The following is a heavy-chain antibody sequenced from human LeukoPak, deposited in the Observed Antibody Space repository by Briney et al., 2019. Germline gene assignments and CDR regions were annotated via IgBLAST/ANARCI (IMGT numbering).Heavy chain of an antibody. CDR3: ARRRYYDSTGYLD. V-gene: IGHV4-39*02. CDR1: SGSISSSSYY. D-gene: IGHD3-22*01. Sequence: SETLSLTCTISSGSISSSSYYWGWLRQPPGKGLEWIADIYYSGSTYYNPSLKSRVSISIDTSNNHFSLRLSSVTAADTALYYCARRRYYDSTGYLDWGQGTLVTVSS. CDR2: IYYSGST. J-gene: IGHJ1*01.